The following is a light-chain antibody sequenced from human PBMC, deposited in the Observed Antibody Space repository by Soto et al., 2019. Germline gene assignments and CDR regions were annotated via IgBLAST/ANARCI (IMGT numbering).Light chain of an antibody. Sequence: EIVVTQSPATLSVAPGQRVTLSCRASQYLSSNLVWYQHQACQAPSLLIYGASTRATGVPARFSGSGSGTEFTLTIRILQYEDFEVYYCQQSDSWARTFGQGTKVEI. CDR2: GAS. V-gene: IGKV3-15*01. CDR1: QYLSSN. J-gene: IGKJ1*01. CDR3: QQSDSWART.